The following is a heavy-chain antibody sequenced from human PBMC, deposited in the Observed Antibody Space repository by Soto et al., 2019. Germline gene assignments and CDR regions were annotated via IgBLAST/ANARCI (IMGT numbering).Heavy chain of an antibody. CDR2: IYYSGST. Sequence: QVQLQESGPGLVKPSQTLSLTCTVSGGSISSGGYYWSWIRQHPGKGLEWIGYIYYSGSTYYNPSHTSRDTISVDTSKNQFSLKLSSVTAADTAVYYCARVDYGDYAVKNHAPRYFYYGMDVWGQGTTVTVSS. CDR1: GGSISSGGYY. J-gene: IGHJ6*02. CDR3: ARVDYGDYAVKNHAPRYFYYGMDV. V-gene: IGHV4-31*03. D-gene: IGHD4-17*01.